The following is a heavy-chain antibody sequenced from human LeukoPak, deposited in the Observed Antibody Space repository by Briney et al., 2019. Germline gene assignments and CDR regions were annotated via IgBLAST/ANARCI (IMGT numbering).Heavy chain of an antibody. Sequence: GGTLRLSCAASGFTFSSYGMSWVRQAPGKGLEWVSAISGSGSYTDYADSVKGRFTISKDLSKNTLYLQMNSLRAEDTAVYYCAKDLVLNYYDSSGYYCDYWGQGTLVTVSS. CDR3: AKDLVLNYYDSSGYYCDY. CDR1: GFTFSSYG. V-gene: IGHV3-23*01. J-gene: IGHJ4*02. D-gene: IGHD3-22*01. CDR2: ISGSGSYT.